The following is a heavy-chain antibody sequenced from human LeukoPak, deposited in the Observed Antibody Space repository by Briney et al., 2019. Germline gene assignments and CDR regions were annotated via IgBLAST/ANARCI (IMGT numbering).Heavy chain of an antibody. Sequence: SETLSLTCTVSGGSISSSSYYWGWIRHPPGKGLEWIGSIYYSGSTYYNPSLKSRVTISVDTSKNQFSLNLTSVTAADTAVYYCARAMSIAARLQTIFDYWGQGTLVTVSS. CDR2: IYYSGST. J-gene: IGHJ4*02. CDR1: GGSISSSSYY. D-gene: IGHD6-6*01. V-gene: IGHV4-39*07. CDR3: ARAMSIAARLQTIFDY.